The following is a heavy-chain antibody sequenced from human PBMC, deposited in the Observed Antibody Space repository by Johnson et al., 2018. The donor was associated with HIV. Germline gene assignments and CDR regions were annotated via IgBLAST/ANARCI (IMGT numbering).Heavy chain of an antibody. J-gene: IGHJ3*02. V-gene: IGHV3-30*03. D-gene: IGHD3-9*01. CDR3: ARVLTTRGAFDI. CDR1: GFTFSDAW. CDR2: ISYYGSNK. Sequence: QVQLVESGGGLVQPGGSLRLSCEASGFTFSDAWMSWIRQAPGKGLEWVAVISYYGSNKYYADSVKGRFTISRDNSKNTLYLQMNSLRTEDTAVYYCARVLTTRGAFDIWGQGTMVTVSS.